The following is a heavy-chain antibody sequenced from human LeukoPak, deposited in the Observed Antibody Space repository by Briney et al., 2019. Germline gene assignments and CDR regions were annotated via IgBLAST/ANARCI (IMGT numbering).Heavy chain of an antibody. CDR1: GYTFTGYY. V-gene: IGHV1-2*02. CDR2: INPNSGGT. J-gene: IGHJ6*03. Sequence: ASVKVSCKASGYTFTGYYMHWVRQAPGQGLERMGWINPNSGGTNYAQKFQGRVTMTRDTSISTAYMELSRLRSDDTAVYYCATYSSSYYYYYMDVWGKGTTVTVSS. D-gene: IGHD6-6*01. CDR3: ATYSSSYYYYYMDV.